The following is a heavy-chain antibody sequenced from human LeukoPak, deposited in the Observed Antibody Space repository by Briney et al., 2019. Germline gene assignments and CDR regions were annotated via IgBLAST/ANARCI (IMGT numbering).Heavy chain of an antibody. V-gene: IGHV3-30*03. CDR1: GFTFNNYG. D-gene: IGHD3-9*01. Sequence: GGSLRLSCAGSGFTFNNYGIHWVRQAPGKGLEWVAVISFDGSDKYYADSVKGRFTISRDHSKNTLYLQMNSLRTEDTAVYYCARSKDILTGYCFDYWGQATLVTVSS. J-gene: IGHJ4*02. CDR2: ISFDGSDK. CDR3: ARSKDILTGYCFDY.